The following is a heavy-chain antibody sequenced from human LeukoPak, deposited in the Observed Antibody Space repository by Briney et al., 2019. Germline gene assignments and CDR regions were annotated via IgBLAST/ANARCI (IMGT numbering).Heavy chain of an antibody. J-gene: IGHJ4*02. CDR3: ARGSSEVRRFGELVY. V-gene: IGHV3-64*01. CDR2: ISSKGGST. Sequence: GGSLRLSCAAFGLTLSTCSMPWGRQAPGKGLEYVSAISSKGGSTYYAHSVKGRFTISRENSKNTLYLQMGSLRAEDTAVYYVARGSSEVRRFGELVYWGQGTLVTVSS. D-gene: IGHD3-10*01. CDR1: GLTLSTCS.